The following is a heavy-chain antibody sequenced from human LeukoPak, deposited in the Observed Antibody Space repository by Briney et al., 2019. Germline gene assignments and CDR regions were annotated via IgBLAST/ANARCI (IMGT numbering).Heavy chain of an antibody. J-gene: IGHJ6*03. D-gene: IGHD2-2*01. V-gene: IGHV4-34*01. CDR1: GGSFSGYY. CDR2: INHSGST. CDR3: ARAPGYCSSTSCYAPYYYMDV. Sequence: SETLFLTCAVYGGSFSGYYWSWIRQPPGKGLEWIGEINHSGSTNYNPSLKSRVTISVDTSKNQFSLKLSSVTAADTAVYYCARAPGYCSSTSCYAPYYYMDVWGKGTTVTVSS.